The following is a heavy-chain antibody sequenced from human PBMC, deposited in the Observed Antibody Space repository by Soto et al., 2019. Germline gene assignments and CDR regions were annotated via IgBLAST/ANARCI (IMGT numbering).Heavy chain of an antibody. CDR2: IIPVYDTR. J-gene: IGHJ6*02. D-gene: IGHD5-18*01. Sequence: ASVKVSCKASGDTSSKYAISWVRQAPGQGLEWVGGIIPVYDTRNHAQKFQDRVTITADEYTSTVYLELSALRYEDTAVYYCAASGFSYGLKLYYFGMDVWGQGTTVTVSS. CDR1: GDTSSKYA. V-gene: IGHV1-69*13. CDR3: AASGFSYGLKLYYFGMDV.